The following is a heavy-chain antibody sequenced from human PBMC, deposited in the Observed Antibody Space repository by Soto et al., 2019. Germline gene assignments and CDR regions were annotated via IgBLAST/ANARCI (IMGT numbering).Heavy chain of an antibody. CDR1: AFSLKTYW. J-gene: IGHJ4*02. D-gene: IGHD3-10*01. V-gene: IGHV3-7*03. Sequence: EVQLVESGGGLVLPVGSLRLSCVGSAFSLKTYWMAWVRQAPGKGLECVANTRQYGDETFYVDSVKGRFTISRDNANNSVYLQMDNLRADDTGVYYCATGGSGTYYLGPLDYWGQGIMVIVSS. CDR3: ATGGSGTYYLGPLDY. CDR2: TRQYGDET.